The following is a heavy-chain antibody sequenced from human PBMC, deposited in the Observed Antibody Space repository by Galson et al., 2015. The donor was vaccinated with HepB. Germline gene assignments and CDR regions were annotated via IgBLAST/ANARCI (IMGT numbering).Heavy chain of an antibody. V-gene: IGHV1-69*04. CDR1: GGTFSNYA. D-gene: IGHD2-15*01. CDR2: IIPILDIA. CDR3: AAGYCSGGSCYFRPYYYYGMDV. Sequence: SVKVSCKASGGTFSNYAIIWVRQAPGQGLEWMGRIIPILDIANYAQRFQGRVTITADKSTSTAYMELNSLRSEDTAVYYCAAGYCSGGSCYFRPYYYYGMDVWGQGTTVTVSS. J-gene: IGHJ6*02.